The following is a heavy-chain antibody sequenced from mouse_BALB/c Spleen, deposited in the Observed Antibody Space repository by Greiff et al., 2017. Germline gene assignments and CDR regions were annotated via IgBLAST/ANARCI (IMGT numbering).Heavy chain of an antibody. D-gene: IGHD1-1*01. V-gene: IGHV1S137*01. CDR3: ASGGSSYYAMDY. J-gene: IGHJ4*01. Sequence: VQLVESGAELVRPGVSVKISCKGSGYTFTDYAMHWVKQSHAKSLEWIGVISTYYGDASYNQKFKGKATMTVDKSSSTAYMELARLTSEDSAIYYCASGGSSYYAMDYWGQGTSVTVSS. CDR1: GYTFTDYA. CDR2: ISTYYGDA.